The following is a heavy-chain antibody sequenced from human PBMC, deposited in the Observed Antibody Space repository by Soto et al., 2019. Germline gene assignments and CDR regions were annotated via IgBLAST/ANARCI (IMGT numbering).Heavy chain of an antibody. CDR3: ARDSFTVTTSYYGMDV. CDR1: GFTFSSYE. CDR2: ISSSGSTI. D-gene: IGHD4-4*01. Sequence: GGSLRLSCVASGFTFSSYEMNWVRQAPGKGLEWVSYISSSGSTIYYADSVKGRFTISRDNAKNSLYLQMNSLRAEDTAVYYCARDSFTVTTSYYGMDVWGQGTTVTVS. J-gene: IGHJ6*02. V-gene: IGHV3-48*03.